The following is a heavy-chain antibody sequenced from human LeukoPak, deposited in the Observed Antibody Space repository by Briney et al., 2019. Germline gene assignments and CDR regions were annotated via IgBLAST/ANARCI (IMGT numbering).Heavy chain of an antibody. CDR1: SGSFSGYY. V-gene: IGHV4-34*01. Sequence: PSETLSLTCAVYSGSFSGYYWNWIRQPPGKGLEWIGEINQSGSTKYNPSLESRVTISVDTSKNQFPLKLSSMTAADTAVYYCARGPGSGSYFAWFDTWGQGALVTVSS. CDR2: INQSGST. D-gene: IGHD3-10*01. CDR3: ARGPGSGSYFAWFDT. J-gene: IGHJ5*02.